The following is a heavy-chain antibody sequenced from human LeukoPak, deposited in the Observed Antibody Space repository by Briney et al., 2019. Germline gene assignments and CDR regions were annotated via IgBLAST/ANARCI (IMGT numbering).Heavy chain of an antibody. CDR3: ARRSHFGAGGFYFDH. CDR2: IYYSGST. J-gene: IGHJ4*02. CDR1: GGSISSYY. V-gene: IGHV4-59*01. D-gene: IGHD3-3*01. Sequence: SETLSLTCTVSGGSISSYYWSWIRQPPGKGLEWIGYIYYSGSTNYNPSLKSRVTISVDTSKNQFSLKLSSVTAADTAVYYCARRSHFGAGGFYFDHWGQGTLVTVSS.